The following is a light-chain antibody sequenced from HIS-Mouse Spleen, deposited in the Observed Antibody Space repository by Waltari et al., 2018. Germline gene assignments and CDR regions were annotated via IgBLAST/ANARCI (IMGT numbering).Light chain of an antibody. J-gene: IGKJ4*01. CDR3: QQYDNLPH. V-gene: IGKV1-33*01. Sequence: DIQMTQSPSSLSASVGDRVTITCQASQDISNYLNWYQQKPGKAPKLLIYDASNLETGVPSRFSGSGSGTDFTFTISSLQPGDIATYYCQQYDNLPHFGGGTKVEIK. CDR1: QDISNY. CDR2: DAS.